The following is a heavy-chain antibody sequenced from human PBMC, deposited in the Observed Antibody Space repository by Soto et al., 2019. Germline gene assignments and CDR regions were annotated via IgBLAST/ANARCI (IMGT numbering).Heavy chain of an antibody. V-gene: IGHV4-30-4*01. Sequence: PSETLSLTCTVYGGSISSGDYYWSWIRQPPGKGLEWIGYIYYSGSTYYNPSLKSRVTISVDTSKNQFSLKLSSVTAADTAVYYCARAFYRYHFDYWGQGTLVTVSS. CDR2: IYYSGST. J-gene: IGHJ4*02. CDR3: ARAFYRYHFDY. CDR1: GGSISSGDYY. D-gene: IGHD1-1*01.